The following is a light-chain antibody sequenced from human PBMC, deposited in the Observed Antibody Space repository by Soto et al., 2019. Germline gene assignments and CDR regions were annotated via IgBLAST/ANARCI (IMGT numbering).Light chain of an antibody. CDR3: RHYNSYPLT. J-gene: IGKJ5*01. CDR2: EAS. V-gene: IGKV1-5*03. Sequence: DIPMTQSPSTLSASVGDRVTITCRAIQSISTWLAWYQQKPGKAPKLLIHEASNLESGVSSRFSGSGSGTEFTLTISSLQXDXXATYYCRHYNSYPLTFGQGTRLEIK. CDR1: QSISTW.